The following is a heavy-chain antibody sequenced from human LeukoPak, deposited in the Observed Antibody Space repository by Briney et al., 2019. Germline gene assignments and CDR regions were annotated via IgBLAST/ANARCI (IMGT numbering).Heavy chain of an antibody. J-gene: IGHJ5*02. CDR1: GGSISSYY. Sequence: SETLSLTCTVSGGSISSYYWSWIRQPPGKGLEWIGYIYYSGSTNYNPSLKSRVTISVDTSKNQFSLKLSSVTAADTAVYYYARERRDNWFDPWGQGTLVTVSS. CDR2: IYYSGST. CDR3: ARERRDNWFDP. V-gene: IGHV4-59*01.